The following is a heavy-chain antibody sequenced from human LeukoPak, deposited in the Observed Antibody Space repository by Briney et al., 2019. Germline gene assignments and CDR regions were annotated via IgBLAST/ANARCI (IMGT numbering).Heavy chain of an antibody. D-gene: IGHD6-13*01. Sequence: MAGGSLRLSCAASGFTFDSYSMNWVRQAPGKGLEWVSSITSSSNYIYYADSVKGRFTISRDNAKNSLYLQMNSLRAEDTAVYYCARGGVYSSRGIDYWGQGTLVTVSS. J-gene: IGHJ4*02. CDR2: ITSSSNYI. V-gene: IGHV3-21*01. CDR1: GFTFDSYS. CDR3: ARGGVYSSRGIDY.